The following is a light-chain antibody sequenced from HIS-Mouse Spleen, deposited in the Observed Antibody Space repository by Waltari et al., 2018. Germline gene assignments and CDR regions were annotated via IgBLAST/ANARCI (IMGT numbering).Light chain of an antibody. Sequence: QSVLTQPPSASGTPGPRVTISCSGSSPNIGSNYVYWYPQLPGTAPKLLIYRNNQRPSGVPDRFSGSKSGTSASLAISGLRSEDEADYYCAAWDDSLSGWVFGGGTKLTVL. V-gene: IGLV1-47*01. CDR3: AAWDDSLSGWV. CDR1: SPNIGSNY. J-gene: IGLJ3*02. CDR2: RNN.